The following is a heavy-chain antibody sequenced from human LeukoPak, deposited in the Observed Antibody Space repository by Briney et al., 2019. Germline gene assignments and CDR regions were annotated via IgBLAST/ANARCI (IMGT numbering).Heavy chain of an antibody. Sequence: PGGSLRLSCSASGFTLSGAASTWVRQAPGKGLEWVSTITRPGSSTYYSDSVKGRFTISRDSARNTLFLQMNSLRAEDTAVYYCATAPYYDILTGSQTDYWGQGTLVTVSS. D-gene: IGHD3-9*01. V-gene: IGHV3-23*01. CDR1: GFTLSGAA. CDR2: ITRPGSST. CDR3: ATAPYYDILTGSQTDY. J-gene: IGHJ4*02.